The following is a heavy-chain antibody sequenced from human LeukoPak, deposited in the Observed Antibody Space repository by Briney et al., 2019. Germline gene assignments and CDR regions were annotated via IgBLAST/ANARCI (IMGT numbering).Heavy chain of an antibody. Sequence: PSETLSLTCTVSGGSISSSSYYWGWIRQAPGKGLEWLSSITSSSNYIYYADSVKGRFTISRDNVQNSLYLQMNSLRAEDTAMYYCARDRGYFDNWGQGTLVTVSS. V-gene: IGHV3-21*01. CDR3: ARDRGYFDN. CDR2: ITSSSNYI. J-gene: IGHJ4*02. CDR1: GGSISSSS.